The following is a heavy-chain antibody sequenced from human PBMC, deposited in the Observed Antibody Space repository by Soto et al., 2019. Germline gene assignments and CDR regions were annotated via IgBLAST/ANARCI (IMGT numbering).Heavy chain of an antibody. V-gene: IGHV3-23*01. CDR3: AKGLSRLLTTQYYYGLDV. CDR2: ISGSGGNT. CDR1: GFTFSPYA. Sequence: EVQLLESGGGLVQPGGSLRLSCAASGFTFSPYAMTWVRQAPGKGLEWVSSISGSGGNTNYADSVTGRFTVSRDNSKRSLSLQMNSLTEEETAIYYRAKGLSRLLTTQYYYGLDVWGRGTTVTASS. J-gene: IGHJ6*02. D-gene: IGHD3-16*01.